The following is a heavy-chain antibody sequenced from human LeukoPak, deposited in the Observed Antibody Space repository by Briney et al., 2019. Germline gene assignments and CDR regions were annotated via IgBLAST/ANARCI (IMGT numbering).Heavy chain of an antibody. V-gene: IGHV4-38-2*02. CDR3: ARGDDNWFDP. Sequence: SETLSLTCTVSGYSISSGYYWGWIRQPPGKGLEWIGSIYHSGSTYYNPSLKSRVTISVDTSKNQFSLKLSSVTAADTAVYYCARGDDNWFDPWGQGTLVTVSS. J-gene: IGHJ5*02. D-gene: IGHD2-21*02. CDR2: IYHSGST. CDR1: GYSISSGYY.